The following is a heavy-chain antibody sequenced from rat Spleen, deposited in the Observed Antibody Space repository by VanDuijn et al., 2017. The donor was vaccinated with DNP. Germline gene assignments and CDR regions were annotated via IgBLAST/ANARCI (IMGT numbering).Heavy chain of an antibody. CDR3: TTPGSTRVYPDY. Sequence: EVQLVESGGGLVQPGRSLKLSCVASGFTFNNYWMTWIRQAPGKGLEWVASITNTGGSTYYPDSVKGRFTISRDNAKSTLYLQMNSLRSEDTATYYCTTPGSTRVYPDYWGQGVMVTVSS. CDR1: GFTFNNYW. CDR2: ITNTGGST. V-gene: IGHV5-31*01. J-gene: IGHJ2*01. D-gene: IGHD1-4*01.